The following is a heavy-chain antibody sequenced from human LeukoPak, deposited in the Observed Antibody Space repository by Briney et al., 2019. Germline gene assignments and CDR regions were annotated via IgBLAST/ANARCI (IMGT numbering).Heavy chain of an antibody. D-gene: IGHD2-15*01. Sequence: SETLFLTCTVSGGSISSYYWSWIRQPPGKGLEWVGYIYYSGSTNYNPSLKSRVTISVDTSKNQFSLKLSSVTAADTAVYYCARERMRYYFDYWGQGTLVTVSS. J-gene: IGHJ4*02. CDR3: ARERMRYYFDY. CDR2: IYYSGST. V-gene: IGHV4-59*01. CDR1: GGSISSYY.